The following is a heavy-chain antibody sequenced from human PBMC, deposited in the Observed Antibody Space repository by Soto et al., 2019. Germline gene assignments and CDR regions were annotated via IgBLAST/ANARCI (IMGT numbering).Heavy chain of an antibody. Sequence: QVQLQESGPGLVKPSQTLSLTCTVSGGSISSGGYYWSWIRQHPGKGLEWIGYIYYSGSTYYNPSLKRRVTRSVDTSKTQSALKLSSVTAADTAVYYCARTSYDSSGTAADPWGQGTLVTVSS. J-gene: IGHJ5*02. D-gene: IGHD3-22*01. CDR2: IYYSGST. CDR3: ARTSYDSSGTAADP. CDR1: GGSISSGGYY. V-gene: IGHV4-31*03.